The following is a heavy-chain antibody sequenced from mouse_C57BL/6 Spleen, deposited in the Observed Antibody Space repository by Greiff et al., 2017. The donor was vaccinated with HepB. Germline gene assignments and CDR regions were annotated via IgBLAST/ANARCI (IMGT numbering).Heavy chain of an antibody. CDR3: ARHEGGYGSSYWYFDV. V-gene: IGHV1-62-2*01. D-gene: IGHD1-1*01. CDR1: GYTFTEYT. Sequence: VQLVESGAELVKPGASVKLSCKASGYTFTEYTIHWVKQRSGQGLGWIGWFYPGSGSIKYNEKFKDKATLTADKSSSTVYMELSRLTSEDSAVYFCARHEGGYGSSYWYFDVWGTGTTVTVSS. CDR2: FYPGSGSI. J-gene: IGHJ1*03.